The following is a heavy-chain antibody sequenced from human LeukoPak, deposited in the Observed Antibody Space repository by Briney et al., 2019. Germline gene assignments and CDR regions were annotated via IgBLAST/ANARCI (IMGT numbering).Heavy chain of an antibody. CDR3: ARVVAVAGTQDY. CDR2: INPNSGGT. J-gene: IGHJ4*02. CDR1: GYTFTGYY. V-gene: IGHV1-2*02. Sequence: ASVKASCKASGYTFTGYYMHWVRQAPGQGLEWMGWINPNSGGTNYAQKFQGRVTMTRDTSISTAYMELSRLRSDDTAVYYCARVVAVAGTQDYWGQGTLVTVSS. D-gene: IGHD6-19*01.